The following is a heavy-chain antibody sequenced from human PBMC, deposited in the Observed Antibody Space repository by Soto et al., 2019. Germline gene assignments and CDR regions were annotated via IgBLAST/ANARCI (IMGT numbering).Heavy chain of an antibody. CDR1: GGSISSYY. Sequence: SETLSLTCTVSGGSISSYYWSWVRQPPGKGLEWIGYIYYSGSTNYNPSLKSRVTISVDTSKNQSSLKLSSVTAADTAVYYCARSTYYDYIWGSYISDAFDIWGQGTMVTVSS. CDR3: ARSTYYDYIWGSYISDAFDI. D-gene: IGHD3-16*01. J-gene: IGHJ3*02. CDR2: IYYSGST. V-gene: IGHV4-59*01.